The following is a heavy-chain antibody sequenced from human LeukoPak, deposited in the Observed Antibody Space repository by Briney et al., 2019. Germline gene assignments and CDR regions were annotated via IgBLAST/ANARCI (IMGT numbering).Heavy chain of an antibody. J-gene: IGHJ5*01. V-gene: IGHV4-39*07. CDR3: ARRPRGVIIKSWFDS. CDR1: GGSISSSSYY. CDR2: INHSGST. Sequence: PSETLSLTCTVSGGSISSSSYYWGWIRQPPGKGLEWIGEINHSGSTNYNSSLKSRVTILLDTSKNQFSLNLSSVTAADTAVYYCARRPRGVIIKSWFDSWGQGTLVTVSS. D-gene: IGHD3-10*01.